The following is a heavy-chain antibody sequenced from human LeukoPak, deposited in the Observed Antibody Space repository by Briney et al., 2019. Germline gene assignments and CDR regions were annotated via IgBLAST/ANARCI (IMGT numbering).Heavy chain of an antibody. CDR2: IYDSGST. V-gene: IGHV4-30-4*07. J-gene: IGHJ4*02. Sequence: PSQTLSLTCAVSDDSISSGGYSWSWIRQPPGKGLEWIGYIYDSGSTYYNPSLKSRLTISVDTSKNQFSLKLSSVTAADTAVYYCARDRIAVAGTFDYWGQGTLVTVSS. CDR1: DDSISSGGYS. CDR3: ARDRIAVAGTFDY. D-gene: IGHD6-19*01.